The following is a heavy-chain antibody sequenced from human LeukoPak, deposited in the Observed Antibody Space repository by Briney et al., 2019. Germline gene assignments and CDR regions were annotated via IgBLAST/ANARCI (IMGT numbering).Heavy chain of an antibody. D-gene: IGHD3-22*01. CDR1: GYTFTSYG. V-gene: IGHV1-18*01. J-gene: IGHJ4*02. Sequence: GASVKVSCKASGYTFTSYGISWVRQAPGQGLEWMGWISAYNGNTNYAQKLQGRVTMTTDTSTSTAYMELRSLRSDDTAVYYCARVVYYYDSSGYLPYPDYWGQGTLATVSS. CDR3: ARVVYYYDSSGYLPYPDY. CDR2: ISAYNGNT.